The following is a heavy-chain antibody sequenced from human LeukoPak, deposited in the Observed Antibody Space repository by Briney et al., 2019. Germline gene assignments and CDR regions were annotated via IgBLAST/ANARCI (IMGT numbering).Heavy chain of an antibody. CDR2: IYYSGST. V-gene: IGHV4-59*08. D-gene: IGHD6-13*01. Sequence: SETLSLTCTVSGGSISSYYWSWIRQPPGKGLEWVGYIYYSGSTNYNPSLKSRVTISVDTSKNQFSLKLSSVTAADTAVYYCARHYSSSWYLNYYFDYWGQGTLVTVSS. J-gene: IGHJ4*02. CDR3: ARHYSSSWYLNYYFDY. CDR1: GGSISSYY.